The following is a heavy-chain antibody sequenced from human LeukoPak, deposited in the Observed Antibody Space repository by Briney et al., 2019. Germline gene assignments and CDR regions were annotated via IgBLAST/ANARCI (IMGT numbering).Heavy chain of an antibody. CDR1: GFTFSSYW. CDR3: AKDLLPVAANW. Sequence: TGGSLRLSCAASGFTFSSYWMSWVRQAPGKGLEWVANIKQDGSEKYYVDSVKGRFTISRDNAKNSLYLQMNSLRAEDTALYYCAKDLLPVAANWWGQGTLVTVSS. CDR2: IKQDGSEK. V-gene: IGHV3-7*03. D-gene: IGHD6-19*01. J-gene: IGHJ4*02.